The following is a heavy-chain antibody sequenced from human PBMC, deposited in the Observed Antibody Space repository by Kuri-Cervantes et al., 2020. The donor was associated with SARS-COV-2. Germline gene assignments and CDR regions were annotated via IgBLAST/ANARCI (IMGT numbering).Heavy chain of an antibody. J-gene: IGHJ3*02. Sequence: GESLKISCAASGFTFSSYAMSWVRQAPGKGLEWVSAISGSGGSTYYADSVKGRFTISRDNSKNTLYLQVNSLRAEDTAVYYCAKDPQLGDAFDIWGQGTMVTVSS. CDR1: GFTFSSYA. CDR3: AKDPQLGDAFDI. D-gene: IGHD6-6*01. V-gene: IGHV3-23*01. CDR2: ISGSGGST.